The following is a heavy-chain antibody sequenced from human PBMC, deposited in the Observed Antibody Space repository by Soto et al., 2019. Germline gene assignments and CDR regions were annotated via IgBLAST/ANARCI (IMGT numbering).Heavy chain of an antibody. D-gene: IGHD7-27*01. CDR2: INPNSGGT. V-gene: IGHV1-2*02. CDR3: ARAGDYYYYGMDV. J-gene: IGHJ6*02. CDR1: GYTFTGYY. Sequence: EASVKVSCKASGYTFTGYYMHWVRQAPGQGLEWMGWINPNSGGTNYAQKFQGRVTMTRDTSISTAYMELSRLRSDDTAVYYCARAGDYYYYGMDVWGQGTTVTVSS.